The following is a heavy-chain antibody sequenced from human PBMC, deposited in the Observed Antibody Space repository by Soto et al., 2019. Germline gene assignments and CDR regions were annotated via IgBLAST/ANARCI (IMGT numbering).Heavy chain of an antibody. Sequence: QVQLQESGPGLVKPSQTLSLTCTVSGGSINSGGYYWSWIRQHPGKGLEWIGYIYNSGSTYYNPSLKRRITISVDTSKNQFSLKLSSVTVADTAVYYCAREEVAYYGSGSYNWFDPWGQGNLVTVSS. CDR1: GGSINSGGYY. D-gene: IGHD3-10*01. CDR3: AREEVAYYGSGSYNWFDP. V-gene: IGHV4-31*03. CDR2: IYNSGST. J-gene: IGHJ5*02.